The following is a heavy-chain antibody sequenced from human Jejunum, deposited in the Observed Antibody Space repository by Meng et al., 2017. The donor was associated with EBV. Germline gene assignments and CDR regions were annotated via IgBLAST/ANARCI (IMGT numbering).Heavy chain of an antibody. V-gene: IGHV1-8*01. CDR3: ARGAQPIDL. CDR1: GFTFTNYD. Sequence: QVQLVPLGAEVKKPGASVKVSCKASGFTFTNYDINWVRQASGQGLEWMGWMNPSNGKTGYAQKFQGRVTMTRDASTSTAYMELSSLRSDDTAVYFCARGAQPIDLWGQGTLVTVSS. D-gene: IGHD3-3*01. J-gene: IGHJ5*02. CDR2: MNPSNGKT.